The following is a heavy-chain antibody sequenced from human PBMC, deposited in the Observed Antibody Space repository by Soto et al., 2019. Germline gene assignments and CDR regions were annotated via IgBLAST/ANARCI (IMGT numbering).Heavy chain of an antibody. Sequence: ASETLSLTCAVYGGSFSGYYWSWIRQPPGKGLEWIGEINHSGSTNYNPSLKSRVTISVDTSKNQFSLKPSSVTAADTAVYYCARVMKTTSHLRIHYYYYYMDVWGKGTTVTVSS. CDR1: GGSFSGYY. J-gene: IGHJ6*03. CDR3: ARVMKTTSHLRIHYYYYYMDV. V-gene: IGHV4-34*01. D-gene: IGHD4-17*01. CDR2: INHSGST.